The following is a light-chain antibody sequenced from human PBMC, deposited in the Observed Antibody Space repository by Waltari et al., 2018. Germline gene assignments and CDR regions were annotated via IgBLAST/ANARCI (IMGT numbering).Light chain of an antibody. J-gene: IGKJ4*01. CDR2: TAS. Sequence: DIQMTQSPSSLSASVGDSITITCRASQSMSSYLNWYQQKPGKAPNLLIYTASSLQSGVPSRFSGRGSGTDFTLTISSLQPEDFATYYCQQTYSTPTFGGGTKVEIK. CDR3: QQTYSTPT. CDR1: QSMSSY. V-gene: IGKV1-39*01.